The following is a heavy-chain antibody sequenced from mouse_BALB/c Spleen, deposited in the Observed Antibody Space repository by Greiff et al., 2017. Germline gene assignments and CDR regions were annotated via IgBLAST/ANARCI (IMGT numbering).Heavy chain of an antibody. V-gene: IGHV1-20*02. J-gene: IGHJ4*01. CDR1: GYSFTGYF. CDR2: INPYNGDT. D-gene: IGHD1-2*01. Sequence: EVQLQQSGPELVKPGASVKISCKASGYSFTGYFMNWVMQSHGKSLEWIGRINPYNGDTFYNQKFKGKATLTVDKSSSTAHMELRSLASEDSAVYYCARGGDYGYRDYAMDYWGQGTSVTVSS. CDR3: ARGGDYGYRDYAMDY.